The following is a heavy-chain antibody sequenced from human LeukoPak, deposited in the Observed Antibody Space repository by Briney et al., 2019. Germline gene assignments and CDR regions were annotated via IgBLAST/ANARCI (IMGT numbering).Heavy chain of an antibody. Sequence: PSETLSLTCTVSGGSISSGDYYWSWIRQPPGKGLEWIGEINHSGSTNYNPSLKSRVTISVDTSKNQFSLKLSSVTAADTAVYYCARIPCDSSGWCYYFDYWGQGTLSPSPQ. CDR2: INHSGST. CDR1: GGSISSGDYY. CDR3: ARIPCDSSGWCYYFDY. D-gene: IGHD6-19*01. J-gene: IGHJ4*02. V-gene: IGHV4-39*07.